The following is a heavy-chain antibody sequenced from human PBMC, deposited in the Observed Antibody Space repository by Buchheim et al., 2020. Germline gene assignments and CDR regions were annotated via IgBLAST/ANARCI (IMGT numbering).Heavy chain of an antibody. CDR3: VRDLSWSFDC. V-gene: IGHV3-69-1*01. D-gene: IGHD3-3*01. CDR1: GLTFGEES. J-gene: IGHJ4*02. Sequence: EVHLAESGGGLIQPGGSLRLSCSASGLTFGEESLNWVRQAPGKGLEWSSRIRSAGGSYADSVKGRCTICSDNDKSSLYLQMNSLRIEDTAVYFCVRDLSWSFDCWGQG. CDR2: IRSAGG.